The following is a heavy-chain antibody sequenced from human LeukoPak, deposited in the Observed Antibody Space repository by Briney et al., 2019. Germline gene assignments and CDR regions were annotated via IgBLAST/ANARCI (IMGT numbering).Heavy chain of an antibody. V-gene: IGHV4-59*12. J-gene: IGHJ5*02. Sequence: SETLSLTCTVSGGSISSYYWSWIRQPPGKGLEWIGYVHYSGSTNYNPSLKSRVTISIDTSKNQFSLKLSSVTAADTAVYYCVRYSSGRGCFDPWGQGTLVTVSS. CDR1: GGSISSYY. CDR2: VHYSGST. CDR3: VRYSSGRGCFDP. D-gene: IGHD6-19*01.